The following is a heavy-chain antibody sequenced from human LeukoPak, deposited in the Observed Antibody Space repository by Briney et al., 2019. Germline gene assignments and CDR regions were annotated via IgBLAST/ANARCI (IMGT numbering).Heavy chain of an antibody. V-gene: IGHV3-30*02. CDR3: ARASWAGVTITYFDS. Sequence: GGSLRLSCAASGFTFSSYGMHWVRQAPGKGLEWVAFIRYDGSNKYYADSVKGRFTISRDNSKNTLYLQMNSLRAEDTAIYYCARASWAGVTITYFDSWGQGTLVTVSP. D-gene: IGHD3-10*01. CDR1: GFTFSSYG. J-gene: IGHJ4*02. CDR2: IRYDGSNK.